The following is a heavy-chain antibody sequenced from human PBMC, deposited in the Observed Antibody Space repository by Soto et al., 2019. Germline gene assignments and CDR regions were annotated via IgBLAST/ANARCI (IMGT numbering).Heavy chain of an antibody. CDR2: IYYSGTT. CDR3: ARHIWQSAFSIAAPGIDY. J-gene: IGHJ4*02. V-gene: IGHV4-39*01. Sequence: PSETLSLTCTVSGDSISSSSYYWGWIRQPPGKGLEWIGSIYYSGTTFYNPSLKSRVTISADTSRNHFSLTLSSVTAADTAVYFCARHIWQSAFSIAAPGIDYWGQGTLVTVSS. CDR1: GDSISSSSYY. D-gene: IGHD6-13*01.